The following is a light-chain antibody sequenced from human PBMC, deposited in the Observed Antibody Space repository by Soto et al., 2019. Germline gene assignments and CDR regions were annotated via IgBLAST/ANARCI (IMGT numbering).Light chain of an antibody. CDR1: SSDVGTYNY. V-gene: IGLV2-14*01. J-gene: IGLJ1*01. CDR2: EVS. CDR3: SSYTSSSTYV. Sequence: QSALTQPASVSGSPGQSNTISCTGTSSDVGTYNYVSWYQLHPGKAPKLMVYEVSNRPSGVSNRFSGSKSGNTASLTISGLQAEDEADYHCSSYTSSSTYVFGTGTKVTVL.